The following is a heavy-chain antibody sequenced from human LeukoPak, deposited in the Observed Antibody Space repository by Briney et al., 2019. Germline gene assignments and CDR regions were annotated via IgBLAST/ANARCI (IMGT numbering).Heavy chain of an antibody. CDR2: ISSRSTYI. Sequence: GGSLRLSCAASGFTFSSYTMNWVRQAPGKGLEWVASISSRSTYINYADSMKGRSTISRDNAKNSLFLQMNSLRGEDTAVYYCARGHIVLMRNYFDYWGQGTLVTVSS. V-gene: IGHV3-21*01. CDR1: GFTFSSYT. D-gene: IGHD2-8*01. J-gene: IGHJ4*02. CDR3: ARGHIVLMRNYFDY.